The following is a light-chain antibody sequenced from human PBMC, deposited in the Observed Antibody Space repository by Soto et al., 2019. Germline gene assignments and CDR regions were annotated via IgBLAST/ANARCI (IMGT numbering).Light chain of an antibody. CDR2: NNN. V-gene: IGLV1-44*01. J-gene: IGLJ2*01. CDR3: AAWDDSLNGHVV. CDR1: SSNIGSNT. Sequence: QSVLTQPPSASGTPGQRVTISCSGSSSNIGSNTVNWYQQLPGTAPKLLIYNNNQRPSGVPDRFSGSKSGPSASLAISGLQSEDEADYYCAAWDDSLNGHVVFGGGTKLTVL.